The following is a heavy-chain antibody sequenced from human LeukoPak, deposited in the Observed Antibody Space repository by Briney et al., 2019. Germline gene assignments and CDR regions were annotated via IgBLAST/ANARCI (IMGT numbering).Heavy chain of an antibody. D-gene: IGHD2-2*01. CDR3: ARERYCSSTSCSKGAFDY. Sequence: KPSETLSLTCTVSGGSISSYYWSWIRQPAGKGLEWIGRIYTSGSTNYNPSLKSRVTISVDTSKNQFSLKLSSVTAADTAVYYCARERYCSSTSCSKGAFDYWGQGTLVTVSS. CDR2: IYTSGST. V-gene: IGHV4-4*07. J-gene: IGHJ4*02. CDR1: GGSISSYY.